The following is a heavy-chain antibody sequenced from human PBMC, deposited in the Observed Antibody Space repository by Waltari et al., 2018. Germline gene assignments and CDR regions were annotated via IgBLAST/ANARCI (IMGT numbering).Heavy chain of an antibody. D-gene: IGHD3-16*01. CDR3: VRDLAGVGGH. CDR1: GFTFASNW. J-gene: IGHJ4*02. Sequence: EVQLVESGGGLVQPGGSLRLSCAGSGFTFASNWMHWVRQVPGKGLGWVSRTNEDGSRTDHADSVKGRFTISRDNAKNTLYLQMSSLRVEDTAVYYCVRDLAGVGGHWGQGTLVTVSS. CDR2: TNEDGSRT. V-gene: IGHV3-74*01.